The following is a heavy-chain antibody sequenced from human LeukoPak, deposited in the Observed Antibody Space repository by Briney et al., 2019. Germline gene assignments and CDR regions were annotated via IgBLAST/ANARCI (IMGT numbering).Heavy chain of an antibody. J-gene: IGHJ5*02. CDR2: IYYSGST. D-gene: IGHD2-2*02. CDR3: ARVVRPGCSSASCYIWLFSNWFDP. CDR1: GGSISSGGYY. V-gene: IGHV4-31*03. Sequence: SETLSLTCTVSGGSISSGGYYWSWIRQHPGKGLEGIGYIYYSGSTYYNPSLKSRVTISVDTSKNQFSLKLSSVTAADTAVYYCARVVRPGCSSASCYIWLFSNWFDPWGQGTLVTVSS.